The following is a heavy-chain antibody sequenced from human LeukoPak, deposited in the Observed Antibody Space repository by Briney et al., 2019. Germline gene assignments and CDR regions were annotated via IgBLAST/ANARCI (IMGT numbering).Heavy chain of an antibody. D-gene: IGHD6-13*01. J-gene: IGHJ6*03. Sequence: SETLSLTCAVYGGSFSGYYWSWIRQPPGKGLEWIGEINHSGSTNYNPSLKSRVTISVDTSKNQFSLKLSSVTAADTAVYYCASSSIAAAGTLGWGGKSYYMDVWGKGTTVTVSS. CDR2: INHSGST. V-gene: IGHV4-34*01. CDR1: GGSFSGYY. CDR3: ASSSIAAAGTLGWGGKSYYMDV.